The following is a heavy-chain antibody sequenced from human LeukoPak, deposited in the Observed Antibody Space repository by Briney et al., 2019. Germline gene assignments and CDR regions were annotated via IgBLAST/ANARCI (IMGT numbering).Heavy chain of an antibody. Sequence: GGSPRLSCAASGFTFSSYGMHWVRQAPGKGLEWVAVIWYDGSNKYYADSVKGRFTISRDNSKNTLYLQMNSLRAEDTAVYYCARRSRYCSSTSCYRSVDTAMVNYYYYGMDVWGQGTTVTVSS. D-gene: IGHD2-2*02. CDR2: IWYDGSNK. J-gene: IGHJ6*02. CDR1: GFTFSSYG. V-gene: IGHV3-33*01. CDR3: ARRSRYCSSTSCYRSVDTAMVNYYYYGMDV.